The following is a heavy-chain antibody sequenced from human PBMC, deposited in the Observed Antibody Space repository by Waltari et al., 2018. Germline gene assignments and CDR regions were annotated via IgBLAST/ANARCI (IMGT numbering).Heavy chain of an antibody. CDR2: IYYSGST. Sequence: QVQLQESGPGLVKPSETLSLTCTVSGGSISSYYWSWIRQPPGKGLEWIGYIYYSGSTNYNPSLKSRVTISVDTSKNQFSLKLSSVTAADTAVYYCARARITMIVVVTLFDYWGQGTLVTVSS. V-gene: IGHV4-59*01. J-gene: IGHJ4*02. CDR3: ARARITMIVVVTLFDY. CDR1: GGSISSYY. D-gene: IGHD3-22*01.